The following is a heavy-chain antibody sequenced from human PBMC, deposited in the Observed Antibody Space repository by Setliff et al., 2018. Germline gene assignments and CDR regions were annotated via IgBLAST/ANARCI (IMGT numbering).Heavy chain of an antibody. CDR3: ERLVRYCSTTSCQRTSGDDF. J-gene: IGHJ4*02. V-gene: IGHV1-18*04. CDR2: ISPYTGNT. CDR1: GYTFTDYG. Sequence: RASVKVSCKASGYTFTDYGISWVRQAPGQGLEWMGWISPYTGNTFYAPQFQGRVIMTTDTPAKTAYMDLRSLRSDDTAVYYCERLVRYCSTTSCQRTSGDDFWGLGTLVTVSS. D-gene: IGHD2-2*01.